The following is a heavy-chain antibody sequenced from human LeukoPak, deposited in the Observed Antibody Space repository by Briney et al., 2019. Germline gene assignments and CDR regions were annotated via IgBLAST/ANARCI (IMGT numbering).Heavy chain of an antibody. CDR2: IKQDGSEK. CDR1: GFIVSHNY. CDR3: ARDKKYDFWSGYYYTQSFDY. J-gene: IGHJ4*02. V-gene: IGHV3-7*01. Sequence: PGGSLRLSCAASGFIVSHNYMTWVRQAPGKGLEWVANIKQDGSEKYYVDSVKGRFTISRDNAKNSLYLQMNSLRAEDTAVYYCARDKKYDFWSGYYYTQSFDYWGQGTLVTVSS. D-gene: IGHD3-3*01.